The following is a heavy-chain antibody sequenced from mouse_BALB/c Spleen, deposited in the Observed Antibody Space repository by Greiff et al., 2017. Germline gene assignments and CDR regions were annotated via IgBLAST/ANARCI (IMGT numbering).Heavy chain of an antibody. Sequence: EVQLVESGPGLVKPSQSLSLTCSVAGYSITSGYYWNWIRQFPGNKLEWMGYISYDGSNNYNPSLKNRISITRDTSKNQFFLKLNSVTTEDTATYYCAYYYGSSYVYFDVWGAGTTVTVSS. CDR3: AYYYGSSYVYFDV. CDR2: ISYDGSN. CDR1: GYSITSGYY. D-gene: IGHD1-1*01. J-gene: IGHJ1*01. V-gene: IGHV3-6*02.